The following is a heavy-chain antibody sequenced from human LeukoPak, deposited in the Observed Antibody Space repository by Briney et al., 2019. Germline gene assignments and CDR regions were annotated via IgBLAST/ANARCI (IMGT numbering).Heavy chain of an antibody. Sequence: GSLRLSCAASGGSISSYYWTWIRQPPGEGLEWIGYIYYSGTTHYNPSLKSRVTISLDTSKNKFSLNLTSVNVADTAVYYCARAGGYSGYASNWGQGTLVTVSS. CDR2: IYYSGTT. CDR1: GGSISSYY. J-gene: IGHJ4*02. CDR3: ARAGGYSGYASN. D-gene: IGHD5-12*01. V-gene: IGHV4-59*01.